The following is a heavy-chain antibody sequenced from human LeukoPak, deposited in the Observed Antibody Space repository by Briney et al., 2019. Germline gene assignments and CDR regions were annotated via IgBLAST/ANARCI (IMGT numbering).Heavy chain of an antibody. D-gene: IGHD6-13*01. CDR2: ISSSGSTI. CDR1: GFTFSDYY. CDR3: AKDSSSWYSLGFDY. V-gene: IGHV3-11*01. Sequence: GGSLRLSCAASGFTFSDYYMSWIRQAPGKGLEWVSYISSSGSTIYYADSVKGRFTISRDNAKNSLYLQMNSLRAEDTALYYCAKDSSSWYSLGFDYWGQGTLVTVSS. J-gene: IGHJ4*02.